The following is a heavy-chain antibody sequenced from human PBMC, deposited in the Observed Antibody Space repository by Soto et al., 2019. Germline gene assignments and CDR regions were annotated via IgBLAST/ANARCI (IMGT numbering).Heavy chain of an antibody. J-gene: IGHJ4*01. Sequence: ARTISHNCAITSAAIVSGGYSWSWIRQPPGKGLEWIGYIHHSGNTYYNPSLKSRVTISVDRSKNQFSLKLNSVSAADTAVHYCASIHILGDNQDPRSFDY. CDR1: SAAIVSGGYS. D-gene: IGHD5-12*01. CDR3: ASIHILGDNQDPRSFDY. V-gene: IGHV4-30-2*01. CDR2: IHHSGNT.